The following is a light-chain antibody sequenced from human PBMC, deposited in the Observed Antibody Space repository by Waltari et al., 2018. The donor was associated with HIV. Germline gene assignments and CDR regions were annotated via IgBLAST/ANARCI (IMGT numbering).Light chain of an antibody. V-gene: IGKV1-5*03. CDR1: QSVSSS. J-gene: IGKJ1*01. Sequence: DIQMTQSPPTLSASVGDRVTITCRASQSVSSSLAWYQQKPGKAPNLLIFKASSLQNGVPPRVSGSGSGTDFTLTISGLQPDDFATYYCQQYLTFSRTFGQGTQV. CDR3: QQYLTFSRT. CDR2: KAS.